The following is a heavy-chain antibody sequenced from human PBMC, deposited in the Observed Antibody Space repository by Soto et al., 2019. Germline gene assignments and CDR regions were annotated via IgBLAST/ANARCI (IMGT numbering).Heavy chain of an antibody. CDR1: GGSISSYY. CDR3: ARGGGSPDY. V-gene: IGHV4-59*01. Sequence: QVQLQESGPGLVKPSETLSLTCTVSGGSISSYYWSWIRQPPGKGLEWIGYIYYSGSTNYNPSLKXRXTXXVDTSKNLFSLKLSSVTAADTAVYYCARGGGSPDYWGQGTLVTVSS. CDR2: IYYSGST. D-gene: IGHD1-26*01. J-gene: IGHJ4*02.